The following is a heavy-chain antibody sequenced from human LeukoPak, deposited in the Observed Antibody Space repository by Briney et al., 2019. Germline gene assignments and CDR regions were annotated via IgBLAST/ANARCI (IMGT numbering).Heavy chain of an antibody. J-gene: IGHJ6*02. D-gene: IGHD3-10*01. CDR2: IYTSGRT. CDR1: GGSISSYY. CDR3: ARERVTMVRGVIVIYYGMDV. V-gene: IGHV4-4*07. Sequence: SETLSLTCTVSGGSISSYYWSWIRQPAGKGLEWIGRIYTSGRTNYNPSLKSRVTMSVDTSKNQFSLKLSSVTAADTAVYYCARERVTMVRGVIVIYYGMDVWGQGTTVTVSS.